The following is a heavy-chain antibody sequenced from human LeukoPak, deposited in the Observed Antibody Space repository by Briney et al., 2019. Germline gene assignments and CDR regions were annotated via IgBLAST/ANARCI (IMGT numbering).Heavy chain of an antibody. Sequence: PGGSLRLSCATSGFSFTDYPMNWVCHAPGKGLEWISNIRTTAEGAKYAYYADSVKGRVTISRDDGKNTLYLHMNSLRDDDTAVYYCATDQRYAFDYWDQGILVTVSS. V-gene: IGHV3-48*02. D-gene: IGHD3-9*01. J-gene: IGHJ4*02. CDR3: ATDQRYAFDY. CDR2: IRTTAEGAKYA. CDR1: GFSFTDYP.